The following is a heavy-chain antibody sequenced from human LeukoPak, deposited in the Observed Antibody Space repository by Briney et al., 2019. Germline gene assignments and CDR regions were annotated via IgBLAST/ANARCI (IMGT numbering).Heavy chain of an antibody. CDR2: IYYSGST. Sequence: SSETLSLTCTVSGGSISSYYWSWIRQPPGKGLEWIGYIYYSGSTNYNPSLKSRVTISVDTSKNQFSLKLSSVTAADTAVYYCARGLEMATIGDAFDIWGQGTMVTVSS. D-gene: IGHD5-24*01. CDR1: GGSISSYY. J-gene: IGHJ3*02. V-gene: IGHV4-59*01. CDR3: ARGLEMATIGDAFDI.